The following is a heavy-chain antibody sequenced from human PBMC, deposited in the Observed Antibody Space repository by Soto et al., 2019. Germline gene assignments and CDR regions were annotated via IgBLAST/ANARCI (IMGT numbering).Heavy chain of an antibody. CDR1: GFTFRSYA. Sequence: EVQLLESGGGLVQPGGSLRLSCAASGFTFRSYAMTWVRQGPGKGLEWVSGLSGSGGTTYYSDSVKGRFTISRDNSTNTLYLQMNRLRVEDTAVYYCARTAGDGYSDPADVWGQGTTVTVSS. V-gene: IGHV3-23*01. D-gene: IGHD2-15*01. CDR3: ARTAGDGYSDPADV. J-gene: IGHJ6*02. CDR2: LSGSGGTT.